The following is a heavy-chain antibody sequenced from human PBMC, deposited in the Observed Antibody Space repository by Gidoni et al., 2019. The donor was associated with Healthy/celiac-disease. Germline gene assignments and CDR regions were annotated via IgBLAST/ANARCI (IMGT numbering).Heavy chain of an antibody. CDR2: IKQDGSEQ. CDR1: GFTFSSYW. CDR3: ARDWGIYY. D-gene: IGHD3-16*01. Sequence: EVQLVESGGGLGQPGGSRRRSGAASGFTFSSYWMSWVRQAPGKGLGWVANIKQDGSEQYSVDSVKGRFPISRDNAKNSLYLQMNSLRAEDTAVYYCARDWGIYYWGQGTLVTVSS. V-gene: IGHV3-7*01. J-gene: IGHJ4*02.